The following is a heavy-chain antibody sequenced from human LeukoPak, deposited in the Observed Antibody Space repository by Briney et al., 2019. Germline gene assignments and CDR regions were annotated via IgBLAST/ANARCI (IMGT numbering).Heavy chain of an antibody. CDR1: GFTFSSYG. Sequence: GGSLRLSCAASGFTFSSYGMHWVRQAPGKGLEWVAFIRYDGSNKYYADSVKGRFTISRDNSKNTLYLQMNGLRAEDTAVYYCAKSGSSKSSYFDYWGQGTLVTVSS. CDR3: AKSGSSKSSYFDY. CDR2: IRYDGSNK. V-gene: IGHV3-30*02. J-gene: IGHJ4*02. D-gene: IGHD6-6*01.